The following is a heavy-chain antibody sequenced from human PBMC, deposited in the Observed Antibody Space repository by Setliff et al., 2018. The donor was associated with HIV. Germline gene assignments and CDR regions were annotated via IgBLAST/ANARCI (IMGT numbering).Heavy chain of an antibody. Sequence: ASVKVSCKASGYSFINYGISWVRQAPGQGLEWMGWISAYNGNTDYAPRLLGRVTMTTDTSTSTAYMELRSLSSDDTAVYYCARARLQGIVAAVGPRDNCLDPWGQGTRVTVSS. J-gene: IGHJ5*02. CDR2: ISAYNGNT. CDR1: GYSFINYG. D-gene: IGHD1-26*01. V-gene: IGHV1-18*01. CDR3: ARARLQGIVAAVGPRDNCLDP.